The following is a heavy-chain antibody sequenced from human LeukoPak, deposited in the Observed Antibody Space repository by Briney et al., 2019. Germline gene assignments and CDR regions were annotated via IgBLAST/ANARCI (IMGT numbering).Heavy chain of an antibody. Sequence: GGSLRLSCAASGFTFSTYTMNWVRQAPGKGLVWVSRINSDGSSTSYADSVKGRFTISRDNAKNTLYLQMNSLRAEDTAVYYCARARLLWFGVRWYYFDYWGQGTLVTVSS. CDR2: INSDGSST. J-gene: IGHJ4*02. D-gene: IGHD3-10*01. CDR1: GFTFSTYT. V-gene: IGHV3-74*01. CDR3: ARARLLWFGVRWYYFDY.